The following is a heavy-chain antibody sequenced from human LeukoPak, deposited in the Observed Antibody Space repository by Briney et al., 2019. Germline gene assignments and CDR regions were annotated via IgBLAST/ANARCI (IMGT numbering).Heavy chain of an antibody. V-gene: IGHV3-23*01. D-gene: IGHD1-26*01. CDR3: ARDHSGSYFDY. Sequence: GGSLRLSCSASGFTFSSYAMSWVRQAPGKGLEWVSAISGSGGSTYYADSVKGRFTISRDNSKNTLYLQMNSLRAEDTAVYYCARDHSGSYFDYWGQGTLVTVSS. J-gene: IGHJ4*02. CDR2: ISGSGGST. CDR1: GFTFSSYA.